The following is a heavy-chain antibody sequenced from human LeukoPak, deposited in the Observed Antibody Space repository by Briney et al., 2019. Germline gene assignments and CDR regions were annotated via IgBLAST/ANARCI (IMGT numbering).Heavy chain of an antibody. CDR1: GGSISSGGYY. J-gene: IGHJ6*03. CDR3: ATTVTPYYYYYYMDV. CDR2: IYYSGST. D-gene: IGHD4-11*01. Sequence: SETLSLTCTVSGGSISSGGYYWSWIRQHPGKGLEWIGYIYYSGSTNYNPSLKSRVTISVDTSKNQFSLKLSSVTAADTAVYYCATTVTPYYYYYYMDVWGKGTTVTVSS. V-gene: IGHV4-61*08.